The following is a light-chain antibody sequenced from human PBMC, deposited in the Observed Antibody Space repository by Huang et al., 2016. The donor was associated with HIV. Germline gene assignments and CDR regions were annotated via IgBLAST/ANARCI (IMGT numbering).Light chain of an antibody. Sequence: EIVLTQSPGTLSLFPGERATLSCRASQSVSSSYLAWYQQKPGQAPRLRSYGASNGATGSPARFSGSGSGTDFTLTISRVEPEDFAVYYCQQYGGSPITFGQGTRLEIK. CDR1: QSVSSSY. CDR3: QQYGGSPIT. V-gene: IGKV3-20*01. CDR2: GAS. J-gene: IGKJ5*01.